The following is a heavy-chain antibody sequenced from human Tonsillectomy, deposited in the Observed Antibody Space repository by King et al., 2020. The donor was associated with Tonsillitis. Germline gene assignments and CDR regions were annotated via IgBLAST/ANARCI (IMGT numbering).Heavy chain of an antibody. CDR3: ARGPGIDGYSSEGMWYFDL. D-gene: IGHD6-19*01. J-gene: IGHJ2*01. CDR1: GYTFISYG. Sequence: VQLVQSGAEVKKPGASVKVSCKASGYTFISYGITWVRQAPGQGLEWMGWISAYNGNTNYAQKFQGRVTMTTDTSTSTAYMELRSLRSDDTAVYSWARGPGIDGYSSEGMWYFDLWGRGTLVTVSS. CDR2: ISAYNGNT. V-gene: IGHV1-18*01.